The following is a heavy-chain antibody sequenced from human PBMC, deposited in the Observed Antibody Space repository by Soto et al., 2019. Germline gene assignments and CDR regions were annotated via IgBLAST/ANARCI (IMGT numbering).Heavy chain of an antibody. CDR1: GFALTSGVVG. CDR2: IYWNDEQ. Sequence: PGQTLVNQTQTLTLTCTFSGFALTSGVVGVGWIRQPPGEALEWLALIYWNDEQYYNPSLRNRLTITRDTSKNQVVLTMTNMDPVFTATYYSAHRLPCLSGSDV. J-gene: IGHJ6*01. V-gene: IGHV2-5*01. CDR3: AHRLPCLSGSDV.